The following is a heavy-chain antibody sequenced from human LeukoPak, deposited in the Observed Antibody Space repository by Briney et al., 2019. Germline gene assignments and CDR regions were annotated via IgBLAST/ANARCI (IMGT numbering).Heavy chain of an antibody. D-gene: IGHD6-19*01. CDR3: AKDSRRVAALDY. CDR2: IKQDGSEK. J-gene: IGHJ4*02. V-gene: IGHV3-7*01. CDR1: GFTFSSYW. Sequence: GGSLRLSCAASGFTFSSYWMSWVRQAPGKGLEWVANIKQDGSEKYYVDSVKGRFTISRDNARNTLYLQMNSLRAEDTAVYYCAKDSRRVAALDYWGQGTLVTVSS.